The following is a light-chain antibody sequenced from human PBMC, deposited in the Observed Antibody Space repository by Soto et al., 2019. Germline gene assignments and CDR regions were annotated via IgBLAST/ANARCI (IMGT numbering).Light chain of an antibody. Sequence: QSALTQPASVSGSPGQSITISCTGTSNDVGSFYLVSWYQQHPGKAPKLLIYDVGERPSGASDRFSGSKSGNTASLTISGLQAEDEADYYCSSYAGGSNVIFGGGTKLTVL. CDR1: SNDVGSFYL. CDR3: SSYAGGSNVI. V-gene: IGLV2-23*02. CDR2: DVG. J-gene: IGLJ2*01.